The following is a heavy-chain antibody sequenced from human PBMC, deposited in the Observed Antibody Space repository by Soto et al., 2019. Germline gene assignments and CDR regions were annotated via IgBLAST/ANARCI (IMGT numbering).Heavy chain of an antibody. D-gene: IGHD1-26*01. Sequence: VQLVQSGAEVKKPGASVKVSCEAYGYTFRNYGITWVRQAPGQGLEWIGWVSGYNRNTKYAQKFEDRVTTTTDTSTSIAYLELRRLRIDDTAVYYCARERQWDPLPYWGPGTLLVVS. V-gene: IGHV1-18*01. CDR1: GYTFRNYG. CDR3: ARERQWDPLPY. J-gene: IGHJ4*02. CDR2: VSGYNRNT.